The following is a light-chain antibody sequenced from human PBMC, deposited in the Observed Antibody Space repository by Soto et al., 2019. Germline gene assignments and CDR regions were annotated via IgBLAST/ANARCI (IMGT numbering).Light chain of an antibody. Sequence: DIVMTQSPLSLPVTPGEPASISCRSSQSLLPGNGYNYLDWYLQKPGQSPQLLIYLGSNRASGVPDRFSGSGSGTDFTLKISRVEAEDVGVYYCMQALQTPVTFGQGTKVEIK. V-gene: IGKV2-28*01. CDR2: LGS. J-gene: IGKJ2*01. CDR3: MQALQTPVT. CDR1: QSLLPGNGYNY.